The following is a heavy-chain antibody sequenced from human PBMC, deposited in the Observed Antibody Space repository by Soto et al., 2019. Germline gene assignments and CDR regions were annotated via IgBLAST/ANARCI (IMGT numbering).Heavy chain of an antibody. Sequence: PGGSLRLSCAASGFTFSGSAVHWVRQASGKGLEWVGRSKDKASNYATAYSASVQGRFTISRDDSKNTAFLQMNSLKIEDTAVYYCARGVWCGANYGVDVWGQGTTVTVSS. V-gene: IGHV3-73*01. CDR1: GFTFSGSA. CDR3: ARGVWCGANYGVDV. J-gene: IGHJ6*02. D-gene: IGHD3-10*01. CDR2: SKDKASNYAT.